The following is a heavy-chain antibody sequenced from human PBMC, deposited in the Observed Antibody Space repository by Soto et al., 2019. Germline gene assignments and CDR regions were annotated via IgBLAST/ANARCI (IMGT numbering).Heavy chain of an antibody. Sequence: EVQLLESGGGLVQPGGSLRLSCAASGFTFSSYAMSWVRQAPGKGLEWVSSISGSGGGTYYTDSVKGRFTISRDNSKNSLCLQMNSRRAEDTAEYYCAKDQRGFTSTARIDYWGQGALVTVSS. CDR1: GFTFSSYA. D-gene: IGHD6-13*01. CDR2: ISGSGGGT. CDR3: AKDQRGFTSTARIDY. J-gene: IGHJ4*02. V-gene: IGHV3-23*01.